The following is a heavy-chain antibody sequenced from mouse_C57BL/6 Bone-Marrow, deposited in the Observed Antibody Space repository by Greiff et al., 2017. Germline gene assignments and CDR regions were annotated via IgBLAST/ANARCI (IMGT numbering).Heavy chain of an antibody. J-gene: IGHJ2*01. CDR2: IYPGSGST. V-gene: IGHV1-55*01. D-gene: IGHD2-2*01. CDR3: ARYCGYDGGDPDY. CDR1: GYTFTGYW. Sequence: VQLQQSGAELMKPGASVKLSCKATGYTFTGYWIEWVKQRPGQGLEWIGDIYPGSGSTNYNEKFKSKATLTVDTSSSTAYMQLSSLTSEDSAVYYCARYCGYDGGDPDYWGQGTTLTVSS.